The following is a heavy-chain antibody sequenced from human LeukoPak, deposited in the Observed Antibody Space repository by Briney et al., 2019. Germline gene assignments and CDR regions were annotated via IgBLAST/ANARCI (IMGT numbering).Heavy chain of an antibody. CDR3: ARVWERHWDGEVG. D-gene: IGHD1-26*01. Sequence: KPSETLSLTCTVSGGSISSSSYYWGWIRQPPGKGLEWVGSIYYSGSTYYNPSLKSRVTISVATSKNQFSLKLSSVTAADTAAYYCARVWERHWDGEVGWGQGTLVTVPS. CDR2: IYYSGST. J-gene: IGHJ4*02. CDR1: GGSISSSSYY. V-gene: IGHV4-39*07.